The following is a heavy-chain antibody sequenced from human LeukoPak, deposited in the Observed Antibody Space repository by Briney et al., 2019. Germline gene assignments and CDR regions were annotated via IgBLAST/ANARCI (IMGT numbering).Heavy chain of an antibody. CDR1: GGSISSGNW. V-gene: IGHV4-4*02. J-gene: IGHJ4*02. Sequence: KSSGTLSLTCAVSGGSISSGNWWSWVRQPPGKGLEWIGEIYHSGSTNYNPSLKSRVTISVDKSKNQFSLKLSSVTAADTAVYYCAGVGSLDLSHFDYWGQGTLVTVSS. CDR3: AGVGSLDLSHFDY. CDR2: IYHSGST.